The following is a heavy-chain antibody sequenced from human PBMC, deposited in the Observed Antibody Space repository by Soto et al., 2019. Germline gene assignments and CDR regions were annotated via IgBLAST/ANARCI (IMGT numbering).Heavy chain of an antibody. CDR3: ARVPGYCSGGSCYNYYYYMDV. J-gene: IGHJ6*03. CDR1: GGSFSGYY. CDR2: INHSGST. D-gene: IGHD2-15*01. Sequence: QVQLQQRGAGLLKPSETLSLTCAVYGGSFSGYYWSWIRQPPGKGLEWIGEINHSGSTNYNPSLKGRVTISVDTTKNQFSLKLSSVTAADTAVYYCARVPGYCSGGSCYNYYYYMDVWGKGTTVTVSS. V-gene: IGHV4-34*01.